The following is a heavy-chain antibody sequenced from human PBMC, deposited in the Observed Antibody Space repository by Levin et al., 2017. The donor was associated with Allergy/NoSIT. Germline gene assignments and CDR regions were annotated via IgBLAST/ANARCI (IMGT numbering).Heavy chain of an antibody. Sequence: LSLTCAASGFTFSSYSMNWVRQAPGKGLEWVSYISSSSSTIYYADSVKGRFTISRDNAKNSLYLQMNSLRAEDTAVYYCARDDYDFWSGYYRSGGMDVWGQGTTVTVSS. J-gene: IGHJ6*02. CDR1: GFTFSSYS. CDR2: ISSSSSTI. CDR3: ARDDYDFWSGYYRSGGMDV. V-gene: IGHV3-48*01. D-gene: IGHD3-3*01.